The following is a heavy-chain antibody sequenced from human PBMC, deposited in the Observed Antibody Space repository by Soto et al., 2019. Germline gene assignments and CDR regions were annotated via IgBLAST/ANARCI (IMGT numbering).Heavy chain of an antibody. CDR1: GYTFISYD. CDR2: MNPKNGNT. CDR3: ARGRADGDFGNWIDP. J-gene: IGHJ5*02. V-gene: IGHV1-8*01. Sequence: QVQLVQSGAEVKKPGASVKVSCKASGYTFISYDINWVRQATGQGLEWIGWMNPKNGNTGYAQKFQGRVTMTRDISIRTDYIELTSLTLEDTALYYCARGRADGDFGNWIDPWGQGTQVTVSS. D-gene: IGHD4-17*01.